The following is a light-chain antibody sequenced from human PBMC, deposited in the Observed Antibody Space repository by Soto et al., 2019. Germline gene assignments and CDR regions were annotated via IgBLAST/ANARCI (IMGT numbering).Light chain of an antibody. CDR2: YDR. CDR3: QVWDSLSDHVV. J-gene: IGLJ2*01. CDR1: NIGRKS. V-gene: IGLV3-21*04. Sequence: SYELTQPPSVSVAPGKTARITCGGDNIGRKSVHWYQQKPGQAPILIIYYDRDRPSGIPERFSGSNSGNTATLTISRVEAGDEADYHCQVWDSLSDHVVFGGGTKLTVL.